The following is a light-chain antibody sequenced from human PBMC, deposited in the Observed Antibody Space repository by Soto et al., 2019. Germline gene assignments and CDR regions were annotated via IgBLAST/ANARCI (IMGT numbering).Light chain of an antibody. J-gene: IGKJ2*01. CDR2: GAS. CDR3: QQYDNSIYT. Sequence: EIVLTQSPGTLSLSPGERATLSCRASQSISSSYLAWYQQRPGQTPRLLIYGASSRATGIPDRFSGSGSGTDFTLTISRLEPEDFAVYYCQQYDNSIYTFGQGTKLVIK. CDR1: QSISSSY. V-gene: IGKV3-20*01.